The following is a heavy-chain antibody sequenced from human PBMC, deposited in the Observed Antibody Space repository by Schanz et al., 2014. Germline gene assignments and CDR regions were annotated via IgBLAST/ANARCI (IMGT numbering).Heavy chain of an antibody. CDR3: VRDSFFAFDY. J-gene: IGHJ4*02. V-gene: IGHV3-23*01. CDR2: ISDSGDTA. CDR1: GFTFRGYA. Sequence: EVHLLESGGGLVQPGGSLRLSCAASGFTFRGYAMSWVRQAPGRGLEWVSLISDSGDTAYYADSVKGRFTMSRDNAKNSVFLQMNSLRAEDTAVYYCVRDSFFAFDYWGQGTLVTVSS. D-gene: IGHD3-3*01.